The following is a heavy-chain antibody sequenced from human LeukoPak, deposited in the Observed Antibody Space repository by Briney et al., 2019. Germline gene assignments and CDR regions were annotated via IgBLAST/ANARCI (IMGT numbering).Heavy chain of an antibody. V-gene: IGHV4-39*01. CDR3: ARVSGWFTNWFDP. J-gene: IGHJ5*02. CDR1: GGSISSSSYY. D-gene: IGHD6-19*01. Sequence: SETLSLTCTVSGGSISSSSYYWGWIRQPPGKGLEWIGSIYYSGSTYYNPSLKSRVTISVDTSKNQFSLKLSSVTAADTAVYYYARVSGWFTNWFDPWGQGTLVTVSS. CDR2: IYYSGST.